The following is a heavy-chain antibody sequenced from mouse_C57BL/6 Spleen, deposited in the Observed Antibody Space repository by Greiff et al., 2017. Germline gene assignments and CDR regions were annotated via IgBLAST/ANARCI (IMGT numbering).Heavy chain of an antibody. J-gene: IGHJ4*01. D-gene: IGHD1-1*01. CDR1: GFSLTSYG. V-gene: IGHV2-5*01. CDR2: IWRGGST. Sequence: VQLQESGPGLVQPSQSLSITCTVSGFSLTSYGVHWVRQSPGKGLEWLGVIWRGGSTDYNAAFMSRLSITKDNSKSQVFFKMNSLQADDTAIYYCAIITTVGNYYAMDYWGQGTSVTVSS. CDR3: AIITTVGNYYAMDY.